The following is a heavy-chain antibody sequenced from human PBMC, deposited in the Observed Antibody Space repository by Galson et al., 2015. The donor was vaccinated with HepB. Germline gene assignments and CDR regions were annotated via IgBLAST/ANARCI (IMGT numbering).Heavy chain of an antibody. CDR1: GFTFSNAW. CDR2: IKSKTDGGTT. J-gene: IGHJ6*03. V-gene: IGHV3-15*07. Sequence: SLRLSCAASGFTFSNAWMNWVRQAPGKGLEWVGRIKSKTDGGTTDYAAPVKGRFTISRDDSKNTLYLQMNSLKTEDTAVYYCTTVWHCSSTSCGYYYYYYMDVWGKGTTVTVSS. D-gene: IGHD2-2*01. CDR3: TTVWHCSSTSCGYYYYYYMDV.